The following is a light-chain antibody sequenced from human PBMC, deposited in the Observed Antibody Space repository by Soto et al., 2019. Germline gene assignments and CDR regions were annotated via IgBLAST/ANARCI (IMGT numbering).Light chain of an antibody. CDR3: QQYYSTPWT. J-gene: IGKJ1*01. Sequence: DVVLTPSPDSLAVSLGDRATIICKSSQSVLYSSNNMNYLAWYQQKAGQSPKLLIYWASTRESGVPDRFGGSGSGTEFTLTINSLQAEDVAVYYCQQYYSTPWTFGQGTKVDIK. CDR2: WAS. CDR1: QSVLYSSNNMNY. V-gene: IGKV4-1*01.